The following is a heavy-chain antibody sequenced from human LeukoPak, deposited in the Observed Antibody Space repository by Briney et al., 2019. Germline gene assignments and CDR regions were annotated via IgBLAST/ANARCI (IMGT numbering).Heavy chain of an antibody. CDR2: ISSSSSYI. CDR1: GFTFSSYS. CDR3: ARVSTDYYYYYYMDV. V-gene: IGHV3-21*01. D-gene: IGHD2-2*01. Sequence: GGSLRLSCAASGFTFSSYSMSWVRQASGKGLEWVSSISSSSSYIYYADSVKGRFTISRDNAKHSLYLQMNSLRAEDTAVYYCARVSTDYYYYYYMDVWGKGTTVTVSS. J-gene: IGHJ6*03.